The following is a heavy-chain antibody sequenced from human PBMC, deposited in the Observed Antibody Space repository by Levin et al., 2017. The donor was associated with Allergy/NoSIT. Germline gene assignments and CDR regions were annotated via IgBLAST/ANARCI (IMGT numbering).Heavy chain of an antibody. CDR3: ARLGHYYDSSGYGDWFDP. Sequence: GGSLRLSCAASGFTFSSYEMNWVRQAPGKGLEWVSYISSSGSTIYYADSVKGRFTISRDNAKNSLYLQMNSLRAEDTAVYYCARLGHYYDSSGYGDWFDPWGQGTLVTVSS. V-gene: IGHV3-48*03. D-gene: IGHD3-22*01. CDR1: GFTFSSYE. CDR2: ISSSGSTI. J-gene: IGHJ5*02.